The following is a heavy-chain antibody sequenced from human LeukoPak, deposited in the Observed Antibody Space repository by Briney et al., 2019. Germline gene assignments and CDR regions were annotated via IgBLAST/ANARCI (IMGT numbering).Heavy chain of an antibody. CDR3: ARLGDAFDI. CDR1: GFTFNDYE. J-gene: IGHJ3*02. V-gene: IGHV3-48*03. CDR2: ISSSGSIT. Sequence: GGSLRLACAASGFTFNDYEVTWVRQAPGKGLEWISYISSSGSITSHADSVKGRFTISRDNAKNSLYLQMNSLRAEDTAVYYCARLGDAFDIWGQGTMVTVSS. D-gene: IGHD3-16*01.